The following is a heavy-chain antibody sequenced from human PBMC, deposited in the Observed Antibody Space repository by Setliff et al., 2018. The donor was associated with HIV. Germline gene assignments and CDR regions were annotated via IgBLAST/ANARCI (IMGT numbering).Heavy chain of an antibody. CDR2: IYYSGST. J-gene: IGHJ6*03. D-gene: IGHD3-10*01. CDR3: ASLDGSESPYIYYYYMDV. V-gene: IGHV4-59*08. CDR1: GGSISSYY. Sequence: SETLSLTCTVSGGSISSYYWSWIRQPPGKGLEWIGYIYYSGSTNYNPSLKSRVTISVDTSKNQVSLKLSSVTAADTAVYYCASLDGSESPYIYYYYMDVWGKGTTVTVSS.